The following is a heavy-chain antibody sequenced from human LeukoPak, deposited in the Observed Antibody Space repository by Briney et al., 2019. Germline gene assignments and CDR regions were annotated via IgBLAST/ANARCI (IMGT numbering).Heavy chain of an antibody. Sequence: GGSLRLSCAGSGFTFNNYPISWVRQTPGKGLEWVSAITGGADSTYYADSVKGRSTISRDNSQNTMYLQMNGLRAEDTAVYYCATWPGAWYGEDYWGQGTLVTVSS. CDR2: ITGGADST. CDR1: GFTFNNYP. CDR3: ATWPGAWYGEDY. V-gene: IGHV3-23*01. J-gene: IGHJ4*02. D-gene: IGHD3-10*01.